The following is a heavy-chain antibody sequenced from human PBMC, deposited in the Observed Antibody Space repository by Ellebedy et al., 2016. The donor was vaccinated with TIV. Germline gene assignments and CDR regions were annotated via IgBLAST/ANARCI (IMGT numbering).Heavy chain of an antibody. D-gene: IGHD2-21*01. CDR2: ISNGGSA. CDR3: LKHVSIVGPSELDL. CDR1: AGSVDSRSY. V-gene: IGHV4-39*01. J-gene: IGHJ5*02. Sequence: SETLSLXXSASAGSVDSRSYWGWIRQPPGKGLEWVASISNGGSAYYNPSLRSRVTISVDTSQNQVSLTVSSVSATDTATYYCLKHVSIVGPSELDLWGQGTLVTVSS.